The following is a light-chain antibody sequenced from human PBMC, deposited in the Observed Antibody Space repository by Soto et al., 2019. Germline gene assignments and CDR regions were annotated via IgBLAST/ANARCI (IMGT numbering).Light chain of an antibody. CDR1: SPNIGSNT. V-gene: IGLV1-44*01. J-gene: IGLJ1*01. CDR2: SNN. CDR3: AVWDDSLNAYV. Sequence: QSVLTQPPSASGTPGQRVTISCSGSSPNIGSNTVNWYQHLPRAAPKLLIQSNNQRPSGVPDRFSGSQSGTSASLAISGLQSEDEADYYCAVWDDSLNAYVFGTGIKVTVL.